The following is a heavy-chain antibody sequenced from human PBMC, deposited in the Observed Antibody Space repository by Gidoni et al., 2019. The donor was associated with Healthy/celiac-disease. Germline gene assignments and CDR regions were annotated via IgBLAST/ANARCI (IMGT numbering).Heavy chain of an antibody. CDR2: ISAYNGNT. CDR3: ARDGGVADYGMDV. D-gene: IGHD3-16*01. CDR1: GYTFPSYG. Sequence: QVQLVPSGAEVQKPGASVKVSCKASGYTFPSYGISWVRQAPGQGLEWKGWISAYNGNTNYAQKRQGRVTMTTDTSTSTAYMERRSLRSDDTAVYYCARDGGVADYGMDVWGQGTTVTVSS. V-gene: IGHV1-18*01. J-gene: IGHJ6*02.